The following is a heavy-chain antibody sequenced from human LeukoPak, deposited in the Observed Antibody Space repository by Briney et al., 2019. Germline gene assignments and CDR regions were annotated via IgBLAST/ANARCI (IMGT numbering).Heavy chain of an antibody. Sequence: SETLSLTCTVSGGSISSYYWSWIRQPPGKGLEWNGYIYYSGSTNYNPPLKSRVTISVDTSKNQFSLKLSSVTAADTAVYYCARQSRSRAYYYGMDVWGQGTTVTVSS. CDR2: IYYSGST. J-gene: IGHJ6*02. CDR1: GGSISSYY. CDR3: ARQSRSRAYYYGMDV. V-gene: IGHV4-59*08.